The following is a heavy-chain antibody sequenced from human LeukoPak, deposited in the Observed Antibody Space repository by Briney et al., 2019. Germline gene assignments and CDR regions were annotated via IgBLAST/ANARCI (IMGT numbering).Heavy chain of an antibody. CDR1: GFTFSSYA. D-gene: IGHD5-12*01. CDR2: ISSNGGST. CDR3: ARATIVATTRVYDY. J-gene: IGHJ4*02. V-gene: IGHV3-64*01. Sequence: GGSLRLSCAASGFTFSSYAMHWVRQAPGKGLEYVSAISSNGGSTYYANSAKGRFTISRDNSKNTLYLQMGSLRAEDMAVYYCARATIVATTRVYDYWGQGTLVTVSS.